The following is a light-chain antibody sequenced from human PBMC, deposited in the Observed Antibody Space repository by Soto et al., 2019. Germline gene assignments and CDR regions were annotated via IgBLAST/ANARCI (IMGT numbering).Light chain of an antibody. CDR2: DAS. J-gene: IGKJ1*01. V-gene: IGKV3D-20*02. CDR3: QQRSNWPWT. Sequence: EIVLTQSPGTLSLSPGERTTLSCRASQGVASNYLAWYQQKPGQAPRPLIYDASSRATGAPDRFSGSGSGTDFTLTISRLEPEDSAVYYCQQRSNWPWTFGQGTKVDIK. CDR1: QGVASNY.